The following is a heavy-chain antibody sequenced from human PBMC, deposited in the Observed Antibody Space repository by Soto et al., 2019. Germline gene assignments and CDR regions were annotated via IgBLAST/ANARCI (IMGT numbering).Heavy chain of an antibody. CDR3: ARANYDFWSGYSNYYGMDV. J-gene: IGHJ6*02. CDR1: GFTFSNYT. D-gene: IGHD3-3*01. CDR2: ISSSSTYI. V-gene: IGHV3-21*01. Sequence: EVQLVESGGGLVKPGGSLRVSCAASGFTFSNYTMNWVRQAPGKGVEWVSAISSSSTYIYYADSVKGRFTISRDNARQSLYLQLNSLGAEDTAVYYCARANYDFWSGYSNYYGMDVWGQGTTVTVSS.